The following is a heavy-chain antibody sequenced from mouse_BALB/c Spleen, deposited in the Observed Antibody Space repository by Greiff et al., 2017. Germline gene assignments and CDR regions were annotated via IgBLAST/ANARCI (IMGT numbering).Heavy chain of an antibody. CDR1: GYTFTDYA. V-gene: IGHV1S137*01. D-gene: IGHD2-1*01. CDR3: AREGYGNYVWFAY. Sequence: QVQLKESGAELVRPGVSVKISCKGSGYTFTDYAMHWVKQSHAKSLEWIGVISTYYGDASYNQKFKGKATMTVDKSSSTAYMELARLTSEDSAIYYCAREGYGNYVWFAYWGQGTLVTVSA. CDR2: ISTYYGDA. J-gene: IGHJ3*01.